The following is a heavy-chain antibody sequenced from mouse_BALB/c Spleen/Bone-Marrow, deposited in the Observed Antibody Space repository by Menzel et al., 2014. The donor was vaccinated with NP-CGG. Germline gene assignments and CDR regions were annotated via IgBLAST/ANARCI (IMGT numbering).Heavy chain of an antibody. J-gene: IGHJ2*01. V-gene: IGHV2-6-7*01. CDR3: AKEGNYFDY. Sequence: VKVQESGPGLVAPSQSLTITCTVSGFSLTVYGVNWVRQPPGKGLEWLGMIWGDGITDYNSAFKSGLSISNDDSKTQIFLKMNSLQTDDTAKYYCAKEGNYFDYWGQGTTLTVSS. CDR2: IWGDGIT. CDR1: GFSLTVYG.